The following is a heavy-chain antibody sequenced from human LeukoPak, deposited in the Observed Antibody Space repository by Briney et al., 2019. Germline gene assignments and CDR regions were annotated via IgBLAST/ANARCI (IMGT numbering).Heavy chain of an antibody. J-gene: IGHJ4*02. Sequence: PGGSLRLSCAASGFTVSSDHMSWVRQAPGKGLEWVSVIYADGSTAYADSVKGRFTISRDKSKNTLYLQMSSLRAEDTAVYYCTKEYGGNLFDYWGQGTLVTVSS. D-gene: IGHD4-23*01. V-gene: IGHV3-66*01. CDR2: IYADGST. CDR1: GFTVSSDH. CDR3: TKEYGGNLFDY.